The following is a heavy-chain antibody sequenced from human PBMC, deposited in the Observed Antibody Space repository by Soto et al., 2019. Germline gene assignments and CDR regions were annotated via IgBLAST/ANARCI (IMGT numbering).Heavy chain of an antibody. V-gene: IGHV3-23*01. CDR3: AKNSGWFNT. CDR2: IDGSGGTT. D-gene: IGHD3-10*01. Sequence: EFQVLQSGGGLVQPGGSLTLSCAASGFPFSSTDMTWVRQAPGKGLEWVSTIDGSGGTTYYADSVKGRFTISRDNSINTVFLQMNSLRADDTAPYFCAKNSGWFNTWGQGALVTVSS. J-gene: IGHJ5*02. CDR1: GFPFSSTD.